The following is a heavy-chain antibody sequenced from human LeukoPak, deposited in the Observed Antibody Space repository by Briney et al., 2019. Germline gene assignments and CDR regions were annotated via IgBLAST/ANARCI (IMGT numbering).Heavy chain of an antibody. CDR1: GFTFSSYA. D-gene: IGHD3-3*01. V-gene: IGHV3-23*01. CDR3: AKEYYDFWSGYPHDY. Sequence: GGSLRLSCAASGFTFSSYAMSWVRQAPGKGLEWVSAISGSGGSTYYADSVKGRFTISRDNSKNTLYLQMNSLRAEETAVYYCAKEYYDFWSGYPHDYWGQGTLVTVSS. J-gene: IGHJ4*02. CDR2: ISGSGGST.